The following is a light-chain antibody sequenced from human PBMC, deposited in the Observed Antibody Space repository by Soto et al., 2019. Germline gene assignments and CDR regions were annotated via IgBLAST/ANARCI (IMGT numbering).Light chain of an antibody. CDR1: QSLLYSSNNKNY. J-gene: IGKJ2*01. CDR2: WAS. Sequence: DIVMTQSPDSLAVSLGERATINCKSSQSLLYSSNNKNYLAWYQQKPGQSPKLLIYWASTRESGVPDRFSGSGSGTDFTLTISSLQAEDGAVYYCQQYYSSLYTFGQGTKLEIK. V-gene: IGKV4-1*01. CDR3: QQYYSSLYT.